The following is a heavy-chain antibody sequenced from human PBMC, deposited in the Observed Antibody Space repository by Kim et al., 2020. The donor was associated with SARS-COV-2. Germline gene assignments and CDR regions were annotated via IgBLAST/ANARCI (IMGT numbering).Heavy chain of an antibody. D-gene: IGHD6-13*01. CDR1: GGSFSGYY. CDR2: INHSGST. CDR3: ARGLDHYIAPAGIGCGY. J-gene: IGHJ4*02. V-gene: IGHV4-34*01. Sequence: SETLSLTCAVYGGSFSGYYWSWIRQPPGKGLEWIGEINHSGSTNYSPSLKSRVTISVDTSKNQFSLKLTSVTAADTAVYYCARGLDHYIAPAGIGCGYWGQGTLVTVSS.